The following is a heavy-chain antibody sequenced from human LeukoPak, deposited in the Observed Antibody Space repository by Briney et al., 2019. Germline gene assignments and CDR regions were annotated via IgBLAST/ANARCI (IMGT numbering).Heavy chain of an antibody. D-gene: IGHD3-9*01. V-gene: IGHV3-23*01. CDR1: GLTFSTYA. Sequence: GGSLRLSCAASGLTFSTYAMSWVRQAPGKGLEWVSGLSGSGSSAYYADSVKGRFTIPRDNSKNTLYLQMNSLRPEDTAVYYCAKGLTNLGDDWGQGTLVTVSS. J-gene: IGHJ4*02. CDR3: AKGLTNLGDD. CDR2: LSGSGSSA.